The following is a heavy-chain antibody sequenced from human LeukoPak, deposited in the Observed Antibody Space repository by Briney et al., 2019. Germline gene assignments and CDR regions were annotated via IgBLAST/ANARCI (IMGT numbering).Heavy chain of an antibody. J-gene: IGHJ3*02. V-gene: IGHV1-2*02. CDR1: GYTFTGYY. CDR3: ARDYYDSSGYPHHDAFDI. CDR2: INPNSGGT. Sequence: ASVKVSCKASGYTFTGYYMHWVRRAPGQGLEWMGWINPNSGGTNYAQKFQGRVTMTRDTSISTAYMELSRLRSDDTAVYYCARDYYDSSGYPHHDAFDIWGQGTMVTVSS. D-gene: IGHD3-22*01.